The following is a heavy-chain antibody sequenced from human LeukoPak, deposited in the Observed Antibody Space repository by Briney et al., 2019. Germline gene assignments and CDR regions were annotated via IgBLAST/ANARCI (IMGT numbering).Heavy chain of an antibody. J-gene: IGHJ5*02. V-gene: IGHV4-4*07. CDR1: GDSICSYY. D-gene: IGHD3-10*01. CDR2: TYFRRST. CDR3: ARDMVRGVKAYLSWFDP. Sequence: NPSETLSCTCTVWGDSICSYYWIWLRPPPGKGVEGIGRTYFRRSTNYNPSLKSRVNISVETSKSQLSLKMSSVTAADTAIYYCARDMVRGVKAYLSWFDPWGQGILVTVST.